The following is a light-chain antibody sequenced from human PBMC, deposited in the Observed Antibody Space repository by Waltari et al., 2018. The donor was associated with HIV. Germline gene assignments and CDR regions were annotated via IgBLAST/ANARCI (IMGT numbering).Light chain of an antibody. Sequence: SSELTQPTSVSVSPGQTATIHCSGGTLGDKDTCWYPQRPGQSPVLVIYKDNKRPSGIPERFSGSNSGNTATLTISGTQAMDEADYYCQAWDSSNVIFGGGTKLTVL. CDR1: TLGDKD. CDR3: QAWDSSNVI. V-gene: IGLV3-1*01. J-gene: IGLJ2*01. CDR2: KDN.